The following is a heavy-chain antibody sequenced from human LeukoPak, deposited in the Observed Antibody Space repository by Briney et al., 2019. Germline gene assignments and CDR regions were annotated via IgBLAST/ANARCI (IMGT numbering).Heavy chain of an antibody. Sequence: SETLSLTCTDSGGSISTYYWSWIRQPPGKALEWIGYVFYSGSTNYNPSLNGRVTISVDGSNNQFSLKLRSVTAADTAVYYCARSPLGSCTGGSCLYYFDYWGQGTLVTVSS. CDR3: ARSPLGSCTGGSCLYYFDY. CDR1: GGSISTYY. V-gene: IGHV4-59*08. J-gene: IGHJ4*02. CDR2: VFYSGST. D-gene: IGHD2-15*01.